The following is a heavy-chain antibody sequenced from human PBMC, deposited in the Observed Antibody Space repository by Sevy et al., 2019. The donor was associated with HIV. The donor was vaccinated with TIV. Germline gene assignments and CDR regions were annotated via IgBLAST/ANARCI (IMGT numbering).Heavy chain of an antibody. Sequence: ASVKVSCRVSGYTLTKVSMHWVRQAPGKGLEWMGSFDPEDGKRIYAQKFQGRVTMSEDTSTDTAYMDLSSLRSDDTAWNSLEATRDYYYGNSGYLDYWGRGTLVTVSP. CDR1: GYTLTKVS. CDR2: FDPEDGKR. CDR3: EATRDYYYGNSGYLDY. J-gene: IGHJ4*02. V-gene: IGHV1-24*01. D-gene: IGHD3-22*01.